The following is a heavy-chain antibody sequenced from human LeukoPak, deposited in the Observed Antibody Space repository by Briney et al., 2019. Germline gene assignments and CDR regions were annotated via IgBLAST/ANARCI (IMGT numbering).Heavy chain of an antibody. Sequence: PGGSLRLSCAASGFTFSSYAMHWVRQAPGKGLEWVAVISYDGSNKYYADSVKGRFTISRDNSKNTLYLQMNSLRAENTAVYYCARGIDYYDSSGYDDAFDIWGQGTMVTVSS. CDR2: ISYDGSNK. CDR3: ARGIDYYDSSGYDDAFDI. D-gene: IGHD3-22*01. CDR1: GFTFSSYA. J-gene: IGHJ3*02. V-gene: IGHV3-30-3*01.